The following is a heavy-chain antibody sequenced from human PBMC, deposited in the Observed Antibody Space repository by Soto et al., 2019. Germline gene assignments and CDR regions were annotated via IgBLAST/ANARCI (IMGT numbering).Heavy chain of an antibody. D-gene: IGHD5-12*01. V-gene: IGHV6-1*01. CDR3: AKGDNLGPKTGYAFDP. J-gene: IGHJ5*02. Sequence: QPLTLTCAISGDSVSSNTASWNWIRQSPSRGLEWLGRTYFRSKWYNDYAVSVKSRIIINPDTSNNQFSLQLNSVTPEDTAVYFCAKGDNLGPKTGYAFDPWGQGIMVTVSS. CDR2: TYFRSKWYN. CDR1: GDSVSSNTAS.